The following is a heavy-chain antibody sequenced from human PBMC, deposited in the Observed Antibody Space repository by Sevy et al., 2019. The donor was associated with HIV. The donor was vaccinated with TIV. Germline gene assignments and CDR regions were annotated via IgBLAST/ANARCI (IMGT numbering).Heavy chain of an antibody. D-gene: IGHD3-16*01. V-gene: IGHV1-69*13. CDR1: GGTFSGYA. J-gene: IGHJ5*02. CDR3: ARDRDRGWFDP. Sequence: ASVKVSCKTSGGTFSGYAISWVRQAPGQGLEWMGGIIAISGTTNYVQKFQGRVTITADVSTRKVYMELRSLKTEDTAIYYCARDRDRGWFDPWGQGTQVTVSS. CDR2: IIAISGTT.